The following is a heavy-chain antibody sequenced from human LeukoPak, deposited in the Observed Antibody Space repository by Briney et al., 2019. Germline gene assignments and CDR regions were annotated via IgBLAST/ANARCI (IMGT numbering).Heavy chain of an antibody. CDR2: IYTGGGT. CDR1: GFTFSSYA. V-gene: IGHV3-66*01. Sequence: GGSLRLSCAASGFTFSSYAMSWVRQAPGKGLEWVSVIYTGGGTNYADSVKGRFTISRDNSKNTLYLQMNSLRAEDTAVYYCARGSYCGGDCRQTFDYWGQGTLVTVSS. CDR3: ARGSYCGGDCRQTFDY. D-gene: IGHD2-21*02. J-gene: IGHJ4*02.